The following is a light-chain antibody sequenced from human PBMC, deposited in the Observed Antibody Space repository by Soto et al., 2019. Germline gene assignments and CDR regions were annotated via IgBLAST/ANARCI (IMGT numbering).Light chain of an antibody. CDR3: RQYVSDPVT. Sequence: DIQMTQSPSTLSASVGDRVTITCRASQSISNSLAWYQQKPGKAPNLLIYKASSLESGVPSRFSGSGSGTEFTLTSSSLQLVDVATYYGRQYVSDPVTVGGGTKVE. CDR1: QSISNS. CDR2: KAS. J-gene: IGKJ4*01. V-gene: IGKV1-5*03.